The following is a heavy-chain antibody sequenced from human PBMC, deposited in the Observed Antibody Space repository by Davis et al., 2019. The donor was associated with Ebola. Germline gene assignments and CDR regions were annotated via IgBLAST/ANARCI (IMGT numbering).Heavy chain of an antibody. Sequence: AASVKVSCKASGYTFIDFDLHWVRQAPGQRLEWMGWINAGNGNIRYSQNFQGRITITRDTSASTAYVELSSLRSEDTAVYYCARDTGIRYVSLGYWGQGTQVTVSS. J-gene: IGHJ4*02. D-gene: IGHD3-9*01. CDR2: INAGNGNI. V-gene: IGHV1-3*01. CDR1: GYTFIDFD. CDR3: ARDTGIRYVSLGY.